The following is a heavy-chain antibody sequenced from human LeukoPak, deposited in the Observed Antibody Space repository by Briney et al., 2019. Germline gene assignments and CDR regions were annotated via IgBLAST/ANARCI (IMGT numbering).Heavy chain of an antibody. CDR2: IYADFDST. Sequence: VGSLRLSCAVSGFTVSGDYMSWVRQAPGKGLEWVSVIYADFDSTDYADSVKGRFTISRDNSKNTLYLHMNSLRLEDTATYFCARALNRHIGAFEYWGQGALVTVSS. D-gene: IGHD4/OR15-4a*01. V-gene: IGHV3-53*01. CDR1: GFTVSGDY. CDR3: ARALNRHIGAFEY. J-gene: IGHJ4*02.